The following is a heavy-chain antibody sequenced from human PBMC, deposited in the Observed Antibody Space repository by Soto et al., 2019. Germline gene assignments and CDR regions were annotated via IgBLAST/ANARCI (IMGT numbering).Heavy chain of an antibody. CDR1: GFTFSSYA. D-gene: IGHD3-9*01. CDR2: ISGSGGST. J-gene: IGHJ6*02. CDR3: AKDQRRDDDILTGYPPPDV. Sequence: PGGSLRLSCAASGFTFSSYAMSWVRQAPGKGLEWVSAISGSGGSTYYADSVKGGFTISGDNSKNTLYLQMHSLRAEDTAVYYCAKDQRRDDDILTGYPPPDVWGQGTTVTVSS. V-gene: IGHV3-23*01.